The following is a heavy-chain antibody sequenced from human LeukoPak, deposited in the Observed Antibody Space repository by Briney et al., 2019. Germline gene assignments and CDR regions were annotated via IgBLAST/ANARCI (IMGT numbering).Heavy chain of an antibody. CDR3: ARGRTTFYFDY. V-gene: IGHV3-48*01. CDR2: ISSSSSTI. J-gene: IGHJ4*02. Sequence: GGSLRLSCAASGFTFSSYSMNWVRQAPGKGLEWVSYISSSSSTIYYADSVKGRFTISRDNAKNSLYLQMNSLRAEDTAVYYCARGRTTFYFDYWGRGTLVTVSS. D-gene: IGHD2/OR15-2a*01. CDR1: GFTFSSYS.